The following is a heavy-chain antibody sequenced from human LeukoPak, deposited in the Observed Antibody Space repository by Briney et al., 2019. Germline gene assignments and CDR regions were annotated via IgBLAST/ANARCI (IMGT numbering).Heavy chain of an antibody. CDR2: MNPNSGNT. CDR3: ARGLGSPEGY. Sequence: ASVKVSCKASGYTFTLYDINWVRQATGQGLEWMGWMNPNSGNTGYAQKFRGRVTMTRNSSITTAYMELSSLTSEDTGVYYCARGLGSPEGYWGQGTLVTVSS. D-gene: IGHD6-13*01. CDR1: GYTFTLYD. V-gene: IGHV1-8*01. J-gene: IGHJ4*02.